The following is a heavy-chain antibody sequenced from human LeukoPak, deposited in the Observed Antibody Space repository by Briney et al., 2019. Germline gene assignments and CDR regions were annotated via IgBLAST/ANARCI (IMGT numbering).Heavy chain of an antibody. CDR1: GFTFSHYG. J-gene: IGHJ4*02. CDR3: ARDAQRGFDYSNSLQY. CDR2: IWSDGTEK. V-gene: IGHV3-33*08. Sequence: GGSLRLSCAVSGFTFSHYGMHWVRQAPGKGLEWVAVIWSDGTEKYYGDAVKGRFTISRDNFRKTLYLQMNSLRGEGTAVYYCARDAQRGFDYSNSLQYWGQGTLVTVSS. D-gene: IGHD4-11*01.